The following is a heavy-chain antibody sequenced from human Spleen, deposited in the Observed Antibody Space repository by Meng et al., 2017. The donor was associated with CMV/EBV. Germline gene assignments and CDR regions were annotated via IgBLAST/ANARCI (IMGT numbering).Heavy chain of an antibody. CDR2: IYYSGST. CDR3: ARVEIAVALFDY. J-gene: IGHJ4*02. Sequence: SETLSLTCTVSGGSVSSGSHYWSWIRQPPGKGLEWIGYIYYSGSTKYNPSLKSRVTISGDTSKNHFSLNLSSVTAADTAVYYCARVEIAVALFDYWGQGTLVTVSS. D-gene: IGHD6-19*01. CDR1: GGSVSSGSHY. V-gene: IGHV4-61*03.